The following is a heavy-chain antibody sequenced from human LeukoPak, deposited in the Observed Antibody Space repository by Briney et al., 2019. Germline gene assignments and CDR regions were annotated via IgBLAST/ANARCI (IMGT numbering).Heavy chain of an antibody. CDR3: AKSGPLDEMTTVTVPFDY. V-gene: IGHV3-23*01. CDR1: GFTFSSYA. CDR2: ISGSGGST. D-gene: IGHD4-17*01. J-gene: IGHJ4*02. Sequence: QSGGSLRLPCAASGFTFSSYAMSWVRQAPGKGLEWVSAISGSGGSTYYADSVKGRFTISRDNSKNTLYLQMNSLRAEDTAVYYCAKSGPLDEMTTVTVPFDYWGQGTLVTVSS.